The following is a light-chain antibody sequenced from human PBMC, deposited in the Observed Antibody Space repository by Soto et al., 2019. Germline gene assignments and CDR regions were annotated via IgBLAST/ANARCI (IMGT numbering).Light chain of an antibody. CDR2: DVS. V-gene: IGLV2-14*03. CDR3: SSYTTTSTVDVI. Sequence: QSVLTQPASVSGSPGQSITISCTGTSSDVGGYDYVSWYQQHPVKAPKLLIYDVSNRPSGVSNRFSGSKSGNTASLTISGLQAEDEADYFCSSYTTTSTVDVIFGGGTKLTVL. CDR1: SSDVGGYDY. J-gene: IGLJ2*01.